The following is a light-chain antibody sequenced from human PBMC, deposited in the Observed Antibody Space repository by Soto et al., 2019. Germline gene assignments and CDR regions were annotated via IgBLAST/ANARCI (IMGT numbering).Light chain of an antibody. V-gene: IGKV1-5*03. CDR1: QTISNW. Sequence: IQMTQSPSTLSASVGDRVTITCRASQTISNWLAWYQQKPGKAPKLLIYKASTLESAVQSRFSGSGSGTEFTLTIRSLQPDDFATYYCKQYDSYSRTFGQGTKVDIK. J-gene: IGKJ1*01. CDR2: KAS. CDR3: KQYDSYSRT.